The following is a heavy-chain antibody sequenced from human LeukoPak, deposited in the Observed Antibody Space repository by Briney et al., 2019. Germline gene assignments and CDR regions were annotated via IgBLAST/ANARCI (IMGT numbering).Heavy chain of an antibody. D-gene: IGHD3-16*01. Sequence: PGGSLRLSCAASGFTFSGYWMHWVRQAPGKGLVWVSRINIDGTSRTYADSVKGRFTIFRDNAKNTLYLQMNSLRAEDTAVYYCAKWGSRDYYYGLDVWGQGTTVTVSS. J-gene: IGHJ6*02. V-gene: IGHV3-74*01. CDR3: AKWGSRDYYYGLDV. CDR2: INIDGTSR. CDR1: GFTFSGYW.